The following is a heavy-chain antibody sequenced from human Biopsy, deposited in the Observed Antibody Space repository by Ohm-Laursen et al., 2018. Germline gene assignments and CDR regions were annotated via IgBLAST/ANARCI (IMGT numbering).Heavy chain of an antibody. CDR2: IYYSGST. Sequence: SDTLSLTCTVSGGSISSDYWSWIRQTPGKGLEGIGNIYYSGSTNYNPSLKSRVTISVDTSKNQFSLRLNSVTAADTAVYYCARASNSTGWPYYYFYGMDVWGQGTTVTVSS. D-gene: IGHD2/OR15-2a*01. V-gene: IGHV4-59*07. CDR1: GGSISSDY. J-gene: IGHJ6*02. CDR3: ARASNSTGWPYYYFYGMDV.